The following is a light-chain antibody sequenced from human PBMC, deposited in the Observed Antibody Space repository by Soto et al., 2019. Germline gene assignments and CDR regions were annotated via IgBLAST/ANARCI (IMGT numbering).Light chain of an antibody. CDR2: GNS. V-gene: IGLV1-40*01. CDR3: QSYDRSLRTYV. Sequence: QSVLTQPPSVSGATGQRVTISCSGSSSNIGAGYDVNWYRQLPGTAPKLLIYGNSDRPSGVPDRFSGSKSGTSASLAITGLQAEDEADYFCQSYDRSLRTYVFGTGTKVTVL. J-gene: IGLJ1*01. CDR1: SSNIGAGYD.